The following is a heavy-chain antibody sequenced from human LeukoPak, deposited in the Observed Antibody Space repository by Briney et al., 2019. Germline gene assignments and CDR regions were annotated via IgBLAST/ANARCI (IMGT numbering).Heavy chain of an antibody. D-gene: IGHD3-10*01. CDR3: ARAVGGDGSGSL. Sequence: SETLSLTCTVSGYTISSGYYWGWIRPPPGKGLEWSGYIYYRVTSAYNPSLTSRVTMSVDMSTRPISLKLSSVTAADTAVYYCARAVGGDGSGSLWGPGTLVTVSS. J-gene: IGHJ4*02. CDR2: IYYRVTS. V-gene: IGHV4-61*05. CDR1: GYTISSGYY.